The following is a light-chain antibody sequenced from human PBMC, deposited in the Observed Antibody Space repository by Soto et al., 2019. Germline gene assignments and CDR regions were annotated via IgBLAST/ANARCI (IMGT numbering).Light chain of an antibody. V-gene: IGLV1-40*01. J-gene: IGLJ1*01. CDR3: QSYDTSLSGYV. Sequence: QSVLTQPPSVSGAPGQRVTISCTGSSSNIGTPYDVHWYQQLPGTAPKLLIYSNNRRPSGVPHRFSGSKSGTSASLAITGLQAEDEADYYCQSYDTSLSGYVFGTGTKVTVL. CDR2: SNN. CDR1: SSNIGTPYD.